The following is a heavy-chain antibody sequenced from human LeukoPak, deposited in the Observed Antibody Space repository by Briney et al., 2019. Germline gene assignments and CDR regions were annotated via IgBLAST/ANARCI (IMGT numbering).Heavy chain of an antibody. CDR2: INRDGSST. J-gene: IGHJ4*02. D-gene: IGHD6-19*01. CDR1: GFTFNNYW. Sequence: PGGSLRLSCAASGFTFNNYWMHWVRQAPGKGLVWVSRINRDGSSTNYADSVKGRFTISRDNAKKTLHLQINSLRAEDTAVYYCSRSGGDTGWYLGEGFWGQGTLVTVSS. V-gene: IGHV3-74*01. CDR3: SRSGGDTGWYLGEGF.